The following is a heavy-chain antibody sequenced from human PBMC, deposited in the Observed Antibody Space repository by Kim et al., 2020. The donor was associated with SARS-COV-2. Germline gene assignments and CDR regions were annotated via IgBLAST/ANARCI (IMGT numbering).Heavy chain of an antibody. V-gene: IGHV3-30*01. D-gene: IGHD1-26*01. J-gene: IGHJ4*02. Sequence: YADAVKGRFTISRDNSKNTLYLQMNSLRAEDTAVYYCARGESGSSGPFDCWGQGTLVTVSS. CDR3: ARGESGSSGPFDC.